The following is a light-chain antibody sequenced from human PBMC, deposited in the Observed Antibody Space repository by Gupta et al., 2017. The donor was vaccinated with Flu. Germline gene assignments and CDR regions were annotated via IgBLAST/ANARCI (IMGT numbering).Light chain of an antibody. Sequence: TQSPSSVSASVGDRVTITCRASQGVTWLVWYQQKPGAAPKFLMSAAYPSGVPSRFGVSRSGADFILTISSLQPEDFATYYCQQADIIPHTFGGGTKVEVK. V-gene: IGKV1-12*01. J-gene: IGKJ4*01. CDR1: QGVTW. CDR3: QQADIIPHT. CDR2: AAY.